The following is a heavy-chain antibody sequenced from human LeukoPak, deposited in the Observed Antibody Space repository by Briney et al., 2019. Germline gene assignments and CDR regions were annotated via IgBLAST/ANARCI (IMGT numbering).Heavy chain of an antibody. CDR3: ARDGRRSAYTAPFPYYYMDV. D-gene: IGHD3-16*01. J-gene: IGHJ6*03. CDR2: IHPSGGST. Sequence: ASVKVSCKASGGTFSSYAISWVRQAPGQGLEWMGIIHPSGGSTSYAQRFPGRVTMTRDTSTSTVYMELSSLRSEDTAVYYCARDGRRSAYTAPFPYYYMDVWGKGTTVTVSS. V-gene: IGHV1-46*01. CDR1: GGTFSSYA.